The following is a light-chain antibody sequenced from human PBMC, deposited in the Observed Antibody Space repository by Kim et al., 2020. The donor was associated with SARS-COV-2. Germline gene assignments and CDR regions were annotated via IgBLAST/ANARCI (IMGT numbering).Light chain of an antibody. Sequence: VAWGQTVRITCQGDSLKSYYTTWYQQKPGQAPIVVIYGKNNRTSGIPDRFSGSSSGNTASLTITGTQAGDEADYYCNSRDNNDNVLFGGGTRLTVL. J-gene: IGLJ2*01. CDR3: NSRDNNDNVL. CDR2: GKN. V-gene: IGLV3-19*01. CDR1: SLKSYY.